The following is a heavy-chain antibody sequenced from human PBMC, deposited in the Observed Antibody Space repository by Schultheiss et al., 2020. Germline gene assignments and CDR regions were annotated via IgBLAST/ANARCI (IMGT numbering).Heavy chain of an antibody. Sequence: GGSLRLSCAASGFTFNRYSMHWVRQAPGKGLEWAAVMSYDGSNKYYADSVKGRFTISRDNSKNMLYLQMNSLRAEDTAVYYCARDLSNYYYYYAMDVWGQGTTVTVSS. CDR2: MSYDGSNK. V-gene: IGHV3-30-3*01. CDR3: ARDLSNYYYYYAMDV. J-gene: IGHJ6*02. CDR1: GFTFNRYS.